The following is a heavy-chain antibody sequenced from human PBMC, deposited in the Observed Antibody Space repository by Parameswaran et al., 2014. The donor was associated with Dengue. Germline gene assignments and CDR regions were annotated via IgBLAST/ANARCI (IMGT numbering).Heavy chain of an antibody. CDR2: ISYDGSNK. CDR3: ATHPLGYCSSTSCYRYGMDV. D-gene: IGHD2-2*01. J-gene: IGHJ6*02. CDR1: GFTFSSYA. Sequence: QAGGSLRLSCAASGFTFSSYAMHWVRQAPGKGLEWVAVISYDGSNKYYADSVKGRFTISRDNSKNTLYLQMNSLRAEDTAVYYCATHPLGYCSSTSCYRYGMDVWGQGTTVTVSS. V-gene: IGHV3-30-3*01.